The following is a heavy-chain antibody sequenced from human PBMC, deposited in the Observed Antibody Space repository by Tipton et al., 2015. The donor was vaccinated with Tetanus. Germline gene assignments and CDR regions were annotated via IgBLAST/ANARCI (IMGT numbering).Heavy chain of an antibody. CDR2: IYTSEST. Sequence: GSLRLSCTVSGGSISSYYWSWIRQPAGKGLEWIGRIYTSESTNYNPSLKSRLTMSVDTSKNQFSLRLNSVTAADTAVYYCARMQRYGMDVWGQGTTVTVSS. J-gene: IGHJ6*02. D-gene: IGHD6-25*01. CDR1: GGSISSYY. V-gene: IGHV4-4*07. CDR3: ARMQRYGMDV.